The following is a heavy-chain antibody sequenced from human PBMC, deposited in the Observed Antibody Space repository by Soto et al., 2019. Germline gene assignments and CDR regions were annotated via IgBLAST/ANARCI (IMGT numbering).Heavy chain of an antibody. J-gene: IGHJ6*02. CDR2: IIPIFGTA. CDR1: GGTFSSYA. Sequence: ASVKVSCKASGGTFSSYAISWVRQAPGQGLEWMGGIIPIFGTANYAQKFQGRVTITADESTSTAYMELSSLRSEDTAVYYCARAEAAAGPEYYYYGMDVWGQGTTVTVSS. CDR3: ARAEAAAGPEYYYYGMDV. D-gene: IGHD6-13*01. V-gene: IGHV1-69*13.